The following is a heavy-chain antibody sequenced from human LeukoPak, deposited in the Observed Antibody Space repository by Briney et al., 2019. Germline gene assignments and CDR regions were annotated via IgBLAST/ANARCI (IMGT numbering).Heavy chain of an antibody. CDR2: INPSGGST. CDR1: GYTFTSYY. V-gene: IGHV1-46*01. CDR3: ARAGRIAAAGCWFDP. J-gene: IGHJ5*02. D-gene: IGHD6-13*01. Sequence: GASVKVSCKASGYTFTSYYMHWVRQAPGQGLEWMGLINPSGGSTSYAQKFQGRVTMTRDMSTSTVYMELSSLRSEDTAVYYCARAGRIAAAGCWFDPWGQGTLVTVSS.